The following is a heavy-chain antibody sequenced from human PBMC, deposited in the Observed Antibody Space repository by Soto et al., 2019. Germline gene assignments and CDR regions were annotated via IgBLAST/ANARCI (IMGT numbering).Heavy chain of an antibody. CDR3: ARTYRDFYGLDV. V-gene: IGHV3-13*05. CDR1: GFTFRNYD. Sequence: EVQLVESGGGLVQPGGSLRLSCEASGFTFRNYDMHWVRQGTGKGLEWVSGISAAGDPDYADSVEGRFTISRENAQNSFFLQMNSLTVGDTAVYYSARTYRDFYGLDVWGQGTTVIVSS. J-gene: IGHJ6*02. CDR2: ISAAGDP. D-gene: IGHD4-4*01.